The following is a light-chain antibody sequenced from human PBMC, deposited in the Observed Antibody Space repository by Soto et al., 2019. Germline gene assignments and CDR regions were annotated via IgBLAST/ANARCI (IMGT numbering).Light chain of an antibody. V-gene: IGLV2-14*01. CDR2: EVT. J-gene: IGLJ2*01. Sequence: QSVLTQPASVSGSPGQSITISCTGTSSDIGGYNFVSWYQQHPGKAPKLMIYEVTNRPSGISNRFSGSKSGNTASLTISGVQPEDEADYYCSSYRTMTTLVFSGGTKLTVL. CDR3: SSYRTMTTLV. CDR1: SSDIGGYNF.